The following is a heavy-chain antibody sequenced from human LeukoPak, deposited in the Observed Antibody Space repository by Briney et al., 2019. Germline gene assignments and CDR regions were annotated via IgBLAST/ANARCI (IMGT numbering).Heavy chain of an antibody. CDR3: ARATTMVTTWAY. CDR1: GFTFGSFW. CDR2: INQDGRVK. Sequence: GGSLRLSCAASGFTFGSFWMSWVRQAPGKGLEWVANINQDGRVKYCVDSVQGRFTASRDNAVNSLYLQMNSLRADDTAVYYCARATTMVTTWAYWGQGTLVTVSS. V-gene: IGHV3-7*04. D-gene: IGHD4-17*01. J-gene: IGHJ4*02.